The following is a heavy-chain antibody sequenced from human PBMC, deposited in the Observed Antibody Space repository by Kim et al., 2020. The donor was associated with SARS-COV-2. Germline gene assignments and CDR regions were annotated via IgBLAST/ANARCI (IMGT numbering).Heavy chain of an antibody. D-gene: IGHD3-3*01. J-gene: IGHJ4*02. V-gene: IGHV1-18*01. CDR2: ISAYNGNT. Sequence: ASVKVSCKASGYTFTSYGISWVRQAPGQGLEWMGGISAYNGNTNYAQKLQGRVTMTTDTSTSTAYMELRSLRSDDTAVYYCAREEKGTIFGVVPHFFDYWGQGTLVTVSS. CDR3: AREEKGTIFGVVPHFFDY. CDR1: GYTFTSYG.